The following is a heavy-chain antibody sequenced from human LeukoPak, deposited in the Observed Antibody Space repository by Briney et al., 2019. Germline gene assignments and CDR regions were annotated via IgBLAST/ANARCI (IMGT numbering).Heavy chain of an antibody. CDR2: ISSSGSTI. Sequence: GGSLRLSCAASGFTFSRHNMNWVRQAPGKGLEWVSYISSSGSTIYNADSVKGRFTISRDNARNLLYLQMNSLRAEDTAVYYCARGYSSPWDRYFDYWGQGTLVTVSS. D-gene: IGHD6-19*01. J-gene: IGHJ4*02. CDR3: ARGYSSPWDRYFDY. V-gene: IGHV3-48*01. CDR1: GFTFSRHN.